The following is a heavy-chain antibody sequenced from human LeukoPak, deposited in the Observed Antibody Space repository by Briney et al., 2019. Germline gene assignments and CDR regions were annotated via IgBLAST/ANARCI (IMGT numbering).Heavy chain of an antibody. CDR1: GFTFGVYA. D-gene: IGHD3-3*01. CDR2: IRSKAYGGTT. Sequence: GGSLRLSCTASGFTFGVYAMSWVRRAPGKGLEWVGFIRSKAYGGTTEYAASVKGRFTISRDDSKSIAYLQMNSLKTEDTAVYYCTRVRITIFGVVIFSYYYYMDVWGKGTTVTVSS. CDR3: TRVRITIFGVVIFSYYYYMDV. V-gene: IGHV3-49*04. J-gene: IGHJ6*03.